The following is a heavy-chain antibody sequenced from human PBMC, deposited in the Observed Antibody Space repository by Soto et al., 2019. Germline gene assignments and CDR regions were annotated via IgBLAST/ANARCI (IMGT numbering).Heavy chain of an antibody. Sequence: SETLSLTCTVSGGSMTKNYRSWSMTNYYYWRWIRQTPGKGLEWIGYVESSGRTEYKPSLASRVTLSLDSSQNQFSLTLRSVTTDDRALYFCARGVYGAYFDYWGQGSPVTVPQ. D-gene: IGHD3-10*01. CDR1: GGSMTKNYRSWSMTNYYY. CDR3: ARGVYGAYFDY. J-gene: IGHJ4*02. CDR2: VESSGRT. V-gene: IGHV4-61*08.